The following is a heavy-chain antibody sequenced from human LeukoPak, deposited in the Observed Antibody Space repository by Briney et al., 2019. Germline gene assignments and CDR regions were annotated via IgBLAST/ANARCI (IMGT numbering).Heavy chain of an antibody. D-gene: IGHD4-23*01. J-gene: IGHJ4*02. CDR1: GFTFSSYA. V-gene: IGHV3-23*01. CDR2: ISGSGGST. Sequence: GGSLRLSCAASGFTFSSYAMSWVRQAPGKGLEWVSAISGSGGSTYYADSVKGRFTISRDNAKNSLYLQMNSLRAEDTAVYYCARVSTVVGQRYFDYWGQGTLVTVSS. CDR3: ARVSTVVGQRYFDY.